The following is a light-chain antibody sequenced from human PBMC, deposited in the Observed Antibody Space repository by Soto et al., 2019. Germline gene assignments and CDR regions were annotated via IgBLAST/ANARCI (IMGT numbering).Light chain of an antibody. CDR2: ANS. J-gene: IGLJ3*02. V-gene: IGLV1-44*01. CDR3: ALWADSLSSWV. Sequence: QSVLTQPPSASGTPGQRGTISCSGTESNIGDYAVNWYQQLPGRAPKLIIQANSQRPSGVPQRFSASKSATSASLAISGLQSEDEADYYCALWADSLSSWVFGRGTKVTVL. CDR1: ESNIGDYA.